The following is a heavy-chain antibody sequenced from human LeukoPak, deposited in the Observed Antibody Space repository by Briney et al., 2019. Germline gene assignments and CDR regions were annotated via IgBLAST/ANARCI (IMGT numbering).Heavy chain of an antibody. J-gene: IGHJ4*02. Sequence: ASVTVSCTASGYTFTSYSFSWVRQAPGQGLEWMGWISAYNGNTNYEQKFQGRVTMTTDTSTSTAYMELRSLRSDDTAMYYCARGTRNPRFSSSWYYFDHWGQGTLVTVPS. CDR2: ISAYNGNT. CDR3: ARGTRNPRFSSSWYYFDH. D-gene: IGHD6-13*01. CDR1: GYTFTSYS. V-gene: IGHV1-18*01.